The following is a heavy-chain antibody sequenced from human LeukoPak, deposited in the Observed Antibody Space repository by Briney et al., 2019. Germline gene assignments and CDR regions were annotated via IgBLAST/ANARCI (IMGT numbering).Heavy chain of an antibody. CDR2: INHSGST. Sequence: SETLSLTCAVYGGSFSGYYWSWIRQPPGKGLEWIGEINHSGSTNYNPSLKSRVTISVDKSKNQFSLKLSSVTAADTAVYYCARRVAAAGPYYYYYYYMDVWGKGTTVTVSS. V-gene: IGHV4-34*01. J-gene: IGHJ6*03. D-gene: IGHD6-13*01. CDR1: GGSFSGYY. CDR3: ARRVAAAGPYYYYYYYMDV.